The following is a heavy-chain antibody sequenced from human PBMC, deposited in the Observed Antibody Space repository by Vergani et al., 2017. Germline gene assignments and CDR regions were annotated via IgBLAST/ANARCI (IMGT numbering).Heavy chain of an antibody. D-gene: IGHD4-11*01. V-gene: IGHV3-9*01. J-gene: IGHJ4*02. CDR1: GFTFDDYA. CDR3: ARDYSNKGSLDY. CDR2: ITLNSGSL. Sequence: EVQLVESGGGLVQPGRSLRLSCAASGFTFDDYAMHWVRQAPGKSLEWVSGITLNSGSLDYADSVRGRFIISRDNAKNSLFLQMSSLRSEDTAVYYCARDYSNKGSLDYWGQGTLVTVTS.